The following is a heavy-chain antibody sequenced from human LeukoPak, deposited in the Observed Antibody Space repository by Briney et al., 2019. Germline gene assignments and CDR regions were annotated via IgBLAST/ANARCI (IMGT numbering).Heavy chain of an antibody. CDR1: SGSISSGDYN. Sequence: PSQTLSLTCTVSSGSISSGDYNWIWIRQPPGKGLDWIGYIYYSGSTYYNPPLKSRVTISVDTSKNQFSLKLSSVTAADTAVYHCARSLSDFSIPAAVFGWFDPWGQGTLVTVSS. CDR2: IYYSGST. CDR3: ARSLSDFSIPAAVFGWFDP. J-gene: IGHJ5*02. D-gene: IGHD2-2*01. V-gene: IGHV4-30-4*01.